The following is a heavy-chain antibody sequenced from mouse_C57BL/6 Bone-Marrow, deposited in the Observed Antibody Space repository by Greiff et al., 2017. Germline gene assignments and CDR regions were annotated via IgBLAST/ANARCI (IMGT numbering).Heavy chain of an antibody. J-gene: IGHJ3*01. Sequence: VQLQQSGAELVRPGASVKLSCTASGFNIKDDYMHWVKQRPEQGLEWIGWIDPENGDTEYASKFQGKATITADTSSNTVYLQLSSLTSEDTAVYFCTTYCGSSYETYWGQGTLVTVSA. CDR2: IDPENGDT. CDR1: GFNIKDDY. CDR3: TTYCGSSYETY. V-gene: IGHV14-4*01. D-gene: IGHD1-1*01.